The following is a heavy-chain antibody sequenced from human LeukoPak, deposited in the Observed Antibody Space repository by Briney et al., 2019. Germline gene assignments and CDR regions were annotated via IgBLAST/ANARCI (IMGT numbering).Heavy chain of an antibody. CDR1: GFTFSSYS. D-gene: IGHD3-16*01. CDR3: ARVIWSSPIYYYYYMDV. Sequence: GGSLRLSCAASGFTFSSYSMNWVRQAPGKGLEWVSSISSSSSYIYYADSVKGRFTISRDNSKNTLYLQMNSLRAEDTAVYYCARVIWSSPIYYYYYMDVWGKGTTVTISS. CDR2: ISSSSSYI. V-gene: IGHV3-21*04. J-gene: IGHJ6*03.